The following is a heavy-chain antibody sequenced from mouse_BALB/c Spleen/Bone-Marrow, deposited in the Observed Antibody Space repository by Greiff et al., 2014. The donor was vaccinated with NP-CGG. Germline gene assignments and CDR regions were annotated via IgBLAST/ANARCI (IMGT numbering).Heavy chain of an antibody. CDR3: ARARHYDF. Sequence: VQLQQSGPELVKPGASVKISCKTSGYTFTDYTLHWVKQSHGKSLEWIGGVNPNSGGTSYNQKLKGKATLNLDKSSTTAYMELRSLTSDDSAVYYCARARHYDFWGQGTTLTVSS. CDR2: VNPNSGGT. CDR1: GYTFTDYT. J-gene: IGHJ2*01. V-gene: IGHV1-18*01.